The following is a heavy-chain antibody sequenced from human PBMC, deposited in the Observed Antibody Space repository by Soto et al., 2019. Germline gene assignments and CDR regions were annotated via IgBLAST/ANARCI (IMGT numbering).Heavy chain of an antibody. D-gene: IGHD4-17*01. V-gene: IGHV4-39*01. CDR1: GGSISSSSYS. CDR3: ARRDYGVHLDY. CDR2: IYYSGST. Sequence: PSETLSLTCTVSGGSISSSSYSWGWIRQPPGKGLEWIGSIYYSGSTYYNPSLKSRVNISVDTSKNQFSLKLSSVTAADTAVYYCARRDYGVHLDYWGQGTLVTVSS. J-gene: IGHJ4*02.